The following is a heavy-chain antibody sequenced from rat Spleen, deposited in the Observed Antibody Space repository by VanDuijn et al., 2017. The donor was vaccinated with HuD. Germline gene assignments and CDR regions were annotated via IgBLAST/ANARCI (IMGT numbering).Heavy chain of an antibody. Sequence: EVQLVESGGGLVQPGGSLKLSCVASGFTFNNYWMTWIRQVPGKGLEWVASITNACGRTYYPDSVKGRFTVSRDTAQNILYLQMNSLRSEETATYYCARGGFFRYWGQGVMVTVSS. J-gene: IGHJ2*01. CDR3: ARGGFFRY. CDR1: GFTFNNYW. D-gene: IGHD1-6*01. CDR2: ITNACGRT. V-gene: IGHV5-31*01.